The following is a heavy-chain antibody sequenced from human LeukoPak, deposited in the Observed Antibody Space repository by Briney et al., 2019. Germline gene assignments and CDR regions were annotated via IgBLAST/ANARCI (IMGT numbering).Heavy chain of an antibody. CDR3: AKGWGVVVPAAIFLFQH. Sequence: SETLSPTCTVSGGSISSYYWSWLRQPPGKGLEWIGYIYSSGSTNNNPSLKSRVTISLDTSRNQFSLKLTSVSAADTAVYYCAKGWGVVVPAAIFLFQHWGQGTLVTVSS. CDR2: IYSSGST. J-gene: IGHJ1*01. D-gene: IGHD2-2*01. CDR1: GGSISSYY. V-gene: IGHV4-59*01.